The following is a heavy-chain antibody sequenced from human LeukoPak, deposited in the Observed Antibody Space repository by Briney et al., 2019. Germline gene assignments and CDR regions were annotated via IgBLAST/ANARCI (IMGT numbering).Heavy chain of an antibody. CDR2: ISSSGSTI. Sequence: GGSLRLSCAASGFTFSSYAMSWIRQAPGKRLEWVSYISSSGSTIYYADSVKGRFTISRDNAENSLYLQMNSLKAEDTAVYYCAREGSSGSYYYYMDVWGKGTTVTISS. CDR1: GFTFSSYA. CDR3: AREGSSGSYYYYMDV. J-gene: IGHJ6*03. D-gene: IGHD3-10*01. V-gene: IGHV3-48*03.